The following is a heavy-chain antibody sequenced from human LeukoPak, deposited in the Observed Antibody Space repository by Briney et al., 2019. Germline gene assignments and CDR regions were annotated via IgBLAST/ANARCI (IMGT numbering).Heavy chain of an antibody. V-gene: IGHV3-7*01. J-gene: IGHJ6*02. CDR2: INRDGSER. CDR3: ARDHMTTVAVYYYYGMDV. Sequence: GGSLRLSCAASGFTFSNYWMTWVRQAPGKGLEWVANINRDGSERYYVDSVKGRFTISRDNSKNTLYLQMNSLRAEDTAVYYCARDHMTTVAVYYYYGMDVWGQGTTVTVSS. D-gene: IGHD4-11*01. CDR1: GFTFSNYW.